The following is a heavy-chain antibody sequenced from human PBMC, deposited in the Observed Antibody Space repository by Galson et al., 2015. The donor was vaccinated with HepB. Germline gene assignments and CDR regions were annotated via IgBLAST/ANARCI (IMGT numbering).Heavy chain of an antibody. CDR2: IYYSGST. CDR3: ARRGPIYDYVWGSYRYSAANWFDP. CDR1: GGSISSSSYY. D-gene: IGHD3-16*02. Sequence: ETLSLTCTVSGGSISSSSYYWGWIRQPPGKGLEWIGSIYYSGSTYYNPSLKSRVTISVDTSKNQFSLKLSSVTAADTAVYYCARRGPIYDYVWGSYRYSAANWFDPWGQGTLVTVSS. V-gene: IGHV4-39*01. J-gene: IGHJ5*02.